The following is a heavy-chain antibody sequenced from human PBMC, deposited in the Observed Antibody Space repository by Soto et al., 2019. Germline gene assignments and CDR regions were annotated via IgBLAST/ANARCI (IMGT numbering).Heavy chain of an antibody. CDR2: GGT. CDR3: ARGGVEGTGTPGSPTQDY. Sequence: GGTNYAQKFQGRVTMTRDTSITTAYMELSRLRSDDTAVYYCARGGVEGTGTPGSPTQDYWGQGTLVTVSS. V-gene: IGHV1-2*02. D-gene: IGHD2-8*02. J-gene: IGHJ4*02.